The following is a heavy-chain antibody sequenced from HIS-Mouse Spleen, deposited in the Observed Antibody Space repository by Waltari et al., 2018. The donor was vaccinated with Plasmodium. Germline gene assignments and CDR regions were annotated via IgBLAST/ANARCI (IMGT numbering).Heavy chain of an antibody. Sequence: QLQLQESGPGLVKPSETLSLTCTVSGGSISSSSYYWGWIRQPPGKGLEWIGSIYYSGSTYYNPSLKSRVTISVDTSKNQFSLKLSAVTAADTAVDYCAREGGPRGIVVVPAATHFTGWFDPWGQGTLVTVSS. J-gene: IGHJ5*02. V-gene: IGHV4-39*07. CDR3: AREGGPRGIVVVPAATHFTGWFDP. D-gene: IGHD2-2*01. CDR2: IYYSGST. CDR1: GGSISSSSYY.